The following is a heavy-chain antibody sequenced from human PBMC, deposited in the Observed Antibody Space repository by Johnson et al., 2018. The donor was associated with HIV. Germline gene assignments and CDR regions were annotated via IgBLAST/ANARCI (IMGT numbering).Heavy chain of an antibody. V-gene: IGHV3-30*04. CDR3: ARDFGLGELSYETVDAFDF. Sequence: VESGGGVIQPGRSLRLSCAASGFTFSNYAVHWVRQAPGKGLEWVAVISYDGNLTQYADSVKGRFTISRDNSKNTLYLQMNNLTTEDTAVYSCARDFGLGELSYETVDAFDFWGPGTLVTVSS. CDR2: ISYDGNLT. J-gene: IGHJ3*01. D-gene: IGHD3-16*02. CDR1: GFTFSNYA.